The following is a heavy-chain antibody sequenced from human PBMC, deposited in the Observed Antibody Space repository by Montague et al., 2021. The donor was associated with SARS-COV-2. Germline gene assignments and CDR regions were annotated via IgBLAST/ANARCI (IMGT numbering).Heavy chain of an antibody. CDR3: AQSRIAFPGAPLDF. CDR2: IDWNEDK. Sequence: PALVKPTQTLTLTCTFSGFSLSGVGMGVAWIRQAPGKALEWLAGIDWNEDKRYSPPLKNRLTITRYTSNNQVVLTVTYVDAANIGTCYCAQSRIAFPGAPLDFWGQGTLITVSS. CDR1: GFSLSGVGMG. D-gene: IGHD3-3*02. J-gene: IGHJ4*02. V-gene: IGHV2-5*01.